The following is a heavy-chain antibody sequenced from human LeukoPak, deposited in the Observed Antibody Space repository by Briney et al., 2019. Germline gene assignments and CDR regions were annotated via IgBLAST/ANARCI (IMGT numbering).Heavy chain of an antibody. D-gene: IGHD6-6*01. CDR2: IWYDGSNK. CDR1: GFTFSSYG. CDR3: ARAPRIAARGYYYYYMDV. V-gene: IGHV3-33*01. J-gene: IGHJ6*03. Sequence: GGSLRLSCAASGFTFSSYGMHWVRQAPGKGLEWGAVIWYDGSNKYYADSVKGRFTISRDNSKNTLYLQMNSLGAEDTAVYFCARAPRIAARGYYYYYMDVWGKGTTVTVSS.